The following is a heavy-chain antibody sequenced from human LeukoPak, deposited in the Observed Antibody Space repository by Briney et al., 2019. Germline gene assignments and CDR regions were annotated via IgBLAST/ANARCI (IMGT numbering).Heavy chain of an antibody. J-gene: IGHJ4*02. D-gene: IGHD4-11*01. CDR2: IYPGDSDT. V-gene: IGHV5-51*01. CDR1: GYSFTNYW. Sequence: GESLKISCKGSGYSFTNYWIGRVRHMPGKGLEWMGIIYPGDSDTRYSPSFQGQVTISADNSINTAYLQWSSLKASDTAMYYCARPDDFSNYKYWGQGTLVTVSS. CDR3: ARPDDFSNYKY.